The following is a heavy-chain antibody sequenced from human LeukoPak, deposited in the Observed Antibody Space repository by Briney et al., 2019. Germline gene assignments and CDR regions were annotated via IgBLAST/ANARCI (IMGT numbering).Heavy chain of an antibody. Sequence: GGSLRLSCAASGFTFSSYAMSWVRQAPGKGLKWVSAISGSGGSTYYADSVKGRFTISRDNSKNTLYLQMNSLRAEDTAVYYCAKAEGFWKLFDYWGQGTLVTVSS. CDR1: GFTFSSYA. D-gene: IGHD3-3*01. CDR3: AKAEGFWKLFDY. V-gene: IGHV3-23*01. J-gene: IGHJ4*02. CDR2: ISGSGGST.